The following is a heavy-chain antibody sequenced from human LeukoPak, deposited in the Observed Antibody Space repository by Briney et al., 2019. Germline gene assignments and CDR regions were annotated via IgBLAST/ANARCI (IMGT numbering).Heavy chain of an antibody. V-gene: IGHV4-30-4*01. CDR2: IYYSGST. D-gene: IGHD3-10*01. CDR3: AKPPITMIRGIIIDHYYGMDI. J-gene: IGHJ6*02. CDR1: GGSISSGDYY. Sequence: SETLSLTCTVSGGSISSGDYYWSWIRQPPGKGLEWIGYIYYSGSTYYNPSLKSRVTISVDTSKNQLSLKLSSVTAADTAVYFCAKPPITMIRGIIIDHYYGMDIWGQGTTVTVSS.